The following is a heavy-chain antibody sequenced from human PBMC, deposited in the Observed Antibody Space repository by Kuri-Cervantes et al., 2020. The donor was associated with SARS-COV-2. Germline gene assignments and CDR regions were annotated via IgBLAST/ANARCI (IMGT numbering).Heavy chain of an antibody. CDR1: GFTFSSYW. Sequence: GGSLRLSCAASGFTFSSYWMSWVRQAPGKGLEWMANIKQDGSEKYYVDSVKGRFTISRDNAKNSLYLQMNSLRAEDTAVYYCAREGINYYYYYGMDVWGQGTTVTVSS. CDR3: AREGINYYYYYGMDV. V-gene: IGHV3-7*04. CDR2: IKQDGSEK. J-gene: IGHJ6*02.